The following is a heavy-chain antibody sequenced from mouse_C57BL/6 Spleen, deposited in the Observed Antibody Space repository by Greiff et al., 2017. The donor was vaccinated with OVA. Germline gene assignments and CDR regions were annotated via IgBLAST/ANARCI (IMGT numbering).Heavy chain of an antibody. D-gene: IGHD2-4*01. CDR2: IRLKSDNYAT. CDR3: TRDDYDSYAMDY. J-gene: IGHJ4*01. V-gene: IGHV6-3*01. Sequence: EVKVEESGGGLVQPGGSMKLSCVASGFTFSNYWMNWVRQSPEKGLEWVAQIRLKSDNYATHYAESVKGRFTISRDDSKSSVYLQMNNLRAEDTGIYYCTRDDYDSYAMDYWGQGTSVTVSS. CDR1: GFTFSNYW.